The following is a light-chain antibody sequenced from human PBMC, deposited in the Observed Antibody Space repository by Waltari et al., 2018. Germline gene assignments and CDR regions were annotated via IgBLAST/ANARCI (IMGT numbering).Light chain of an antibody. CDR2: GAS. V-gene: IGKV3-20*01. CDR1: QSIGRY. Sequence: VLTQSPGTLPLSPGETATLSCRASQSIGRYLVWYQQKSGQAPRLLIYGASTRATGIPDRFSGSGSGTDFSLTISRLEAEDFAVYYCQNHERLPATFGQGTKLEIK. CDR3: QNHERLPAT. J-gene: IGKJ1*01.